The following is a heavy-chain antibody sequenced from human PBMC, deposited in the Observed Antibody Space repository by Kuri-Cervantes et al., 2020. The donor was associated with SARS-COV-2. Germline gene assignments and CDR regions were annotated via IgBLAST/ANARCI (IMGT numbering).Heavy chain of an antibody. J-gene: IGHJ6*03. CDR1: GGTFSSYA. Sequence: SVKVSCKASGGTFSSYAISWVRQAPGQGLEWMGGIIPIFGTANYAQKFQGRVTITADESTSTAYMELSSLRSEDMAVYYCASTSFVDIVATSEYYYYYYYMDVWGKGTTVTVSS. D-gene: IGHD5-12*01. CDR2: IIPIFGTA. V-gene: IGHV1-69*13. CDR3: ASTSFVDIVATSEYYYYYYYMDV.